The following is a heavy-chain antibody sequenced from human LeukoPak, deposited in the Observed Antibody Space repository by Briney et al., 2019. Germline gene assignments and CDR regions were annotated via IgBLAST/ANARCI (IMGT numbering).Heavy chain of an antibody. CDR1: GGSVNSYD. CDR2: VHVSGTT. D-gene: IGHD3-22*01. J-gene: IGHJ4*01. V-gene: IGHV4-4*07. Sequence: SETLSLTCTVSGGSVNSYDWAWIRQPAGKGLEWVGRVHVSGTTNYHPSLRRGGATSLDTATNQVALILNSGLAADTAAYYCARDESSRDDIGGYHYWGRGVPVTVSS. CDR3: ARDESSRDDIGGYHY.